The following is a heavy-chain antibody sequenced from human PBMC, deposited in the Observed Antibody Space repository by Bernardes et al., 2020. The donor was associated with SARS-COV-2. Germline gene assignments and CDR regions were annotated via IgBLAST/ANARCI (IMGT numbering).Heavy chain of an antibody. CDR3: ARPRRRFLEWSADAFDI. CDR1: GGSISSSSYY. J-gene: IGHJ3*02. Sequence: WETLSLTCTVSGGSISSSSYYWGWIRQPPGKGLEWIGSIYYSGSTYYNPSLKSRVTISVDTSKNQFSLKLSSVTAADTAVYYCARPRRRFLEWSADAFDIWGQGTMVTVSS. V-gene: IGHV4-39*01. CDR2: IYYSGST. D-gene: IGHD3-3*01.